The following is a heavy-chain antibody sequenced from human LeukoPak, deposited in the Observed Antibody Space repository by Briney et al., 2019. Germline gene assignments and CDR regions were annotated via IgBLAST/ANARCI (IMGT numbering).Heavy chain of an antibody. CDR2: IYYSGST. CDR1: GGSISSSSYY. D-gene: IGHD2-21*02. J-gene: IGHJ5*02. CDR3: ARLRCGDCYPSWFDP. V-gene: IGHV4-39*01. Sequence: PSETLSLTCTVSGGSISSSSYYWGWIRQPPGKGLEWIGSIYYSGSTYHNPSLKSRVTISVDTSKNQFSLKLSSVTAADTAVYYCARLRCGDCYPSWFDPWGQGTLVTVSS.